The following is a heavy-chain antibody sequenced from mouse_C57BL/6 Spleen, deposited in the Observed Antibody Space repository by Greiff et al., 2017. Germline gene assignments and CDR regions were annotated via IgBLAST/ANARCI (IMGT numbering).Heavy chain of an antibody. CDR1: GYAFSSSW. V-gene: IGHV1-82*01. J-gene: IGHJ4*01. CDR3: ANYGSSYDAMDY. D-gene: IGHD1-1*01. CDR2: IYPGDGDT. Sequence: QVQLKESGPELVKPGASVKISCKASGYAFSSSWMNWVKQRPGKGLEWIGRIYPGDGDTNYNGKFKGKATLTADKSSSTAYMQLSSLTSEYSAVYFCANYGSSYDAMDYWGQGTSVTVSS.